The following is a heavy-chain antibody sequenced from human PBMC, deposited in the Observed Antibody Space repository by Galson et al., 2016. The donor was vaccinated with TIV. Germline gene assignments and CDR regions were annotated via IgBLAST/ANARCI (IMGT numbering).Heavy chain of an antibody. CDR3: ARADVWANTDS. D-gene: IGHD1/OR15-1a*01. Sequence: TLSLTCTVSGGSISSADYYWTWIRQPPGKGLEWIGYIYYTGRTYYNPSLMSRATISINTSKYQVSLKLTSVTAADTAVYFCARADVWANTDSWGQGTLVTVSS. CDR2: IYYTGRT. J-gene: IGHJ4*02. V-gene: IGHV4-30-4*01. CDR1: GGSISSADYY.